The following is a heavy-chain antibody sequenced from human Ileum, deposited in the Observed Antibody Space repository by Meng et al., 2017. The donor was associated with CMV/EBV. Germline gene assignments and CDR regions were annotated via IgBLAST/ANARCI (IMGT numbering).Heavy chain of an antibody. CDR1: GSTFSSSW. Sequence: GESLKISCAASGSTFSSSWMGWVRQAPGHGLEWVANIRQDGGDIYYVDSVKGRFTISRDNAQNILYLQINSLRVEDTAVYHCVRGDGSRHASRLIDYWGQGTLVTVSS. CDR3: VRGDGSRHASRLIDY. V-gene: IGHV3-7*01. J-gene: IGHJ4*02. CDR2: IRQDGGDI. D-gene: IGHD2-15*01.